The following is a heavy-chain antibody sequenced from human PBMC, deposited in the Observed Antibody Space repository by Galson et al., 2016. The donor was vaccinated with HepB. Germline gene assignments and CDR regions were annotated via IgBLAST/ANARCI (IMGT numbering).Heavy chain of an antibody. V-gene: IGHV3-53*05. Sequence: SLRLSCAASGYTFSSYIIHWVRQAPGKGLEWVSVLYSGGATYYADSVRGRFTISRDNSNRLSLQMNSLKADDTAVYFCARIPTDSYHWYLDLWGRGTLVTVSS. CDR2: LYSGGAT. CDR1: GYTFSSYI. CDR3: ARIPTDSYHWYLDL. J-gene: IGHJ2*01. D-gene: IGHD1-26*01.